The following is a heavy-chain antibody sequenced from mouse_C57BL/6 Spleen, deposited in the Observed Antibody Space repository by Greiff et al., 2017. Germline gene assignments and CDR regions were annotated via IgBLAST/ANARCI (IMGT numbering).Heavy chain of an antibody. CDR3: ARDAPSNSFDY. Sequence: TLVESEGGLVQPGSSMKLSCTASGFTFSDYYMAWVRQVPEKGLEWVANINYDGSSTYYLDSLKSRFIISRDNAKNILYLQMSSLKSEDTATYYCARDAPSNSFDYWGQGTTLTVSS. V-gene: IGHV5-16*01. CDR2: INYDGSST. CDR1: GFTFSDYY. J-gene: IGHJ2*01. D-gene: IGHD6-1*01.